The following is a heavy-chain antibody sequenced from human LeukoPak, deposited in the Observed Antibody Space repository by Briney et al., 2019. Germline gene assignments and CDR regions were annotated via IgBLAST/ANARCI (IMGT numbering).Heavy chain of an antibody. Sequence: ASVKVSCKASGYTFTGYYMHWVRQAPGQGLEWMGWINPNSGGTNYAQKFQGRVTMTRDTSISTAYMELSSLRSEDTAVYYCARVPLRYFDWLSDYYFDYWGQGTLVTVSS. J-gene: IGHJ4*02. CDR1: GYTFTGYY. CDR3: ARVPLRYFDWLSDYYFDY. D-gene: IGHD3-9*01. V-gene: IGHV1-2*02. CDR2: INPNSGGT.